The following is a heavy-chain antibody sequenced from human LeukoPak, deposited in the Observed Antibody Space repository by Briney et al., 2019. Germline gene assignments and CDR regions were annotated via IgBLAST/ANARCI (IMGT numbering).Heavy chain of an antibody. J-gene: IGHJ4*02. CDR1: GYTFTGYY. CDR3: ARDRPWRVELHPFDY. CDR2: INPNSGGT. D-gene: IGHD1-26*01. V-gene: IGHV1-2*02. Sequence: ASVKVSCKASGYTFTGYYMHWVRQAPGQGLEWMGWINPNSGGTNYAQKFQGRVTMTRDTSISTAYMELSRLRSDDTAVYYCARDRPWRVELHPFDYWGQGTLVTVSS.